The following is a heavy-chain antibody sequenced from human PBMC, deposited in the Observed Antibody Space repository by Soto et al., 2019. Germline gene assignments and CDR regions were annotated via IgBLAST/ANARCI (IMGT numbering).Heavy chain of an antibody. D-gene: IGHD6-13*01. Sequence: ASVKVSCKASGYTFTGYYMHWVRQAPGQGLEWMGWINPNSGGTNYAQKFQGWVTMTRDTSISTAYMELSRLRSDDTAVYYCASAGIAAAGTGGNPSSYYYYYGMDVWGQGTTVTVSS. CDR3: ASAGIAAAGTGGNPSSYYYYYGMDV. V-gene: IGHV1-2*04. CDR2: INPNSGGT. CDR1: GYTFTGYY. J-gene: IGHJ6*02.